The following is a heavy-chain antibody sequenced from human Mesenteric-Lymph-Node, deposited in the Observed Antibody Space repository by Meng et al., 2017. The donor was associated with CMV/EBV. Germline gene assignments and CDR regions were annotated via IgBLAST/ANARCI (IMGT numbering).Heavy chain of an antibody. V-gene: IGHV3-43*01. Sequence: GGSLRLSCAASGFSFDDYTMHWVRQSPGKGLEWVSLISWDGARTYYADSVKGRFTISRDNNKNSLYLQMNGLRTEDTALYYCAKDREKYQYYFHYWGQGTLVTVSS. D-gene: IGHD2-2*01. CDR1: GFSFDDYT. CDR2: ISWDGART. CDR3: AKDREKYQYYFHY. J-gene: IGHJ4*02.